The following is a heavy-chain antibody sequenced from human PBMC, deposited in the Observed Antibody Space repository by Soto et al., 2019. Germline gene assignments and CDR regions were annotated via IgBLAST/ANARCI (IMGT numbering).Heavy chain of an antibody. J-gene: IGHJ2*01. Sequence: SVKVSCKASGGTFSSYAISWVRQAPGQGLEWMGGIIPIFGTANYAQKFQGRVTITADESTSTAYMELSSLRSEDTAVYYCARDRDGRDGYNTPFSSTYWYFDLWGRGTLVTSPQ. CDR1: GGTFSSYA. CDR2: IIPIFGTA. D-gene: IGHD5-12*01. CDR3: ARDRDGRDGYNTPFSSTYWYFDL. V-gene: IGHV1-69*13.